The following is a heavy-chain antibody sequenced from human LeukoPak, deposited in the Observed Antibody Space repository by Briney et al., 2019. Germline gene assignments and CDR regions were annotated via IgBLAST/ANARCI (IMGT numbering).Heavy chain of an antibody. CDR1: GGSCSGYY. D-gene: IGHD1-26*01. Sequence: SETLSLXCAVYGGSCSGYYWSWIRQPPGKGLEWIGEINHSGSTNYNPSLKSRVTISVDTSKNQFSLKLSSVTAADTAVYYCARVGARFKISWFDPWGQGTLVTVSS. J-gene: IGHJ5*02. CDR3: ARVGARFKISWFDP. V-gene: IGHV4-34*01. CDR2: INHSGST.